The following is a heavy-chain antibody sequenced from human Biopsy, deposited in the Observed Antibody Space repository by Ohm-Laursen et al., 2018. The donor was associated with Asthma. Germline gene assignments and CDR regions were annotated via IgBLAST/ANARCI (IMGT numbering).Heavy chain of an antibody. CDR2: IYYRGST. D-gene: IGHD3-22*01. J-gene: IGHJ4*02. Sequence: TLSLTCTVSYGSITSGGYYWTWIRQHPGKGLEWIGFIYYRGSTYYNPSLKSRVSISMDTSKNQFSLKLSSVTAADTAVYYCARAQDYYDSRGYYRSFDYWGQGTLVTVSS. CDR1: YGSITSGGYY. CDR3: ARAQDYYDSRGYYRSFDY. V-gene: IGHV4-31*03.